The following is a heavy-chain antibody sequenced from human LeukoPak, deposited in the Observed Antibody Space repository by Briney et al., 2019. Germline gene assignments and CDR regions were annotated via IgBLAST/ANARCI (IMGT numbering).Heavy chain of an antibody. CDR2: IYYSGST. CDR1: GGSISSGDYY. D-gene: IGHD6-13*01. Sequence: SETLSLTCTVSGGSISSGDYYWSWIRQHPGKGLEWIGYIYYSGSTYYNPSLKSRVTISVDTSKNQFSLKLSSVTAADTAVYYCARERGIAAAAPNWFDPWGQGTLVTVSS. V-gene: IGHV4-30-4*01. J-gene: IGHJ5*02. CDR3: ARERGIAAAAPNWFDP.